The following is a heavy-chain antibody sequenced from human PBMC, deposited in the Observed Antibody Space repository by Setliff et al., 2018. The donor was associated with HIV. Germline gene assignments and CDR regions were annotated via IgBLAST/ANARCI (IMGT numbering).Heavy chain of an antibody. CDR1: GYTFTGYY. CDR2: INPNSGGT. CDR3: ARGSFDPYNGSFQHFDY. J-gene: IGHJ4*02. V-gene: IGHV1-2*06. Sequence: GASVKVSCKASGYTFTGYYMHWVRQAPGQGLEWMGRINPNSGGTNYAQKFQGRVTMTRDTSISTAYMELSRLRSDDTAVYFCARGSFDPYNGSFQHFDYWGQGTLVTVSS. D-gene: IGHD1-26*01.